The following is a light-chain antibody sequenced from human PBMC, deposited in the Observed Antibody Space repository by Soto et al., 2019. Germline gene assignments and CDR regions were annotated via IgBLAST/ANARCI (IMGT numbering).Light chain of an antibody. J-gene: IGKJ1*01. V-gene: IGKV1-5*01. CDR3: QQYNSYSGS. CDR1: QSISSW. Sequence: DIQMTQSPSTLAASVGDRVTITFRAGQSISSWLAWYQQKPGKAPKLLIYDASSLESGVPSRFSGSGSGTEFTLTISSLQPDDFATYYCQQYNSYSGSFGQGTKVDIK. CDR2: DAS.